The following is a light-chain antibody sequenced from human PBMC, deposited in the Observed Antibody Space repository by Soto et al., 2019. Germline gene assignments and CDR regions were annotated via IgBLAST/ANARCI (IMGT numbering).Light chain of an antibody. CDR1: RSFSSSY. V-gene: IGKV3-20*01. CDR3: KQYGSSPPYT. CDR2: AAS. Sequence: EIVLTQSPGTLSLSPGERATLSCRASRSFSSSYLAWYQQKPGQAPKLLIYAASTRATGIPDRFCGSGSATDFTLTISRLEPEDSAVYYCKQYGSSPPYTFGQGTKLEIK. J-gene: IGKJ2*01.